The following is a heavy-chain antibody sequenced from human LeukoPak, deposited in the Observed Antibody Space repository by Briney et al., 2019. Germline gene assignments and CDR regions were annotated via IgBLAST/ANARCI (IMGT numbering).Heavy chain of an antibody. V-gene: IGHV3-21*01. CDR3: ARGGSGYDSSHDY. Sequence: PGGSLRLSCAASGFTFSSYSMNWVRQAPGKGLEWVSSISSSSSYIYYADSVKGRFTISRDNAKNSLYLQMNSLRAEDTAVYYCARGGSGYDSSHDYWGQGTLVTVSS. CDR2: ISSSSSYI. CDR1: GFTFSSYS. J-gene: IGHJ4*02. D-gene: IGHD3-22*01.